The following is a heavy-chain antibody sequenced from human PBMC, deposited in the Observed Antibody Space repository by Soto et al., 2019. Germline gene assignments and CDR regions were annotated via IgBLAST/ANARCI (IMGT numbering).Heavy chain of an antibody. V-gene: IGHV3-15*07. CDR2: IKSKTDGGTT. Sequence: PGGSLRLSCAASGFTFSNAWMNWVRQAPGKGLEWVGRIKSKTDGGTTDYAAPVKGRFTISRDDSKNTLYLQMNSLKTEDTAVYYCTTDVNKFVHYYDSSGSTQSRAFDIWGQGTMVTVSS. CDR1: GFTFSNAW. CDR3: TTDVNKFVHYYDSSGSTQSRAFDI. J-gene: IGHJ3*02. D-gene: IGHD3-22*01.